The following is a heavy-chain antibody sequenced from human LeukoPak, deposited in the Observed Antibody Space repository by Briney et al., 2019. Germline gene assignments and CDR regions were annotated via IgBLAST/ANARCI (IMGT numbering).Heavy chain of an antibody. V-gene: IGHV1-18*04. CDR2: ISAYNGNT. CDR3: ARFGIAAAGTARYNWLDP. CDR1: GYTFTSYG. D-gene: IGHD6-13*01. J-gene: IGHJ5*02. Sequence: ASVKVSCKASGYTFTSYGISWVRQAPGQGLEWMGWISAYNGNTNYAQKLQGRVTMTTDTSTSTAYMELRGLRSDDTAVYYCARFGIAAAGTARYNWLDPWGQGTLVTVSS.